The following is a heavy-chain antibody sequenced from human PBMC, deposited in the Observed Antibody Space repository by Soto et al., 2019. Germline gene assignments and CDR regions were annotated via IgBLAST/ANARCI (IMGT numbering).Heavy chain of an antibody. D-gene: IGHD3-16*01. CDR2: FHYSGST. Sequence: SETVSLTCTVSGGSISSRDSYWGWIRQPPGKGLEWIGSFHYSGSTYYNPSLKSRVTISVDTSKNQLSLRVTSVTAADTAVYYCARGFGRSHFDYWGQGTLVTAPQ. CDR1: GGSISSRDSY. V-gene: IGHV4-39*01. J-gene: IGHJ4*02. CDR3: ARGFGRSHFDY.